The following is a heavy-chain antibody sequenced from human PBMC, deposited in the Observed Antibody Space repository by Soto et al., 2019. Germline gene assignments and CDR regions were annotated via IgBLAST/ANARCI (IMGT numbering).Heavy chain of an antibody. D-gene: IGHD3-22*01. Sequence: PGGSLGLSCAASGFTFTSFGMTWVRQAPGRGLEWVSHINSGGSVILYADSVKGRVTISRDNSKNSLYLEMNSLRADDTAVYFCARDEDGTYEFDYWGQGTLVTVSS. CDR1: GFTFTSFG. J-gene: IGHJ4*02. CDR2: INSGGSVI. V-gene: IGHV3-48*04. CDR3: ARDEDGTYEFDY.